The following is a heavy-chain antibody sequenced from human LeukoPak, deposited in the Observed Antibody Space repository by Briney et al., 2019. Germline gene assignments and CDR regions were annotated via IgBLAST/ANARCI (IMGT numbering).Heavy chain of an antibody. CDR2: IRSDGSNK. D-gene: IGHD4-11*01. CDR3: AKGVGTTSNY. J-gene: IGHJ4*02. CDR1: GFTFSSYG. V-gene: IGHV3-30*02. Sequence: GGSLRLSCAASGFTFSSYGIHWVRQAPGKGLEWVAFIRSDGSNKYYADFVKGRFTISKDNSKNTLYLQMNSLRAEDTAVYYCAKGVGTTSNYWGRGTLVTVSS.